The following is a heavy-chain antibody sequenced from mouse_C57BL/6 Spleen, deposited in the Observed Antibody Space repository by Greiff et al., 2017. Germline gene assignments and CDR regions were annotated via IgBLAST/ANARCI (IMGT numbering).Heavy chain of an antibody. CDR3: TTSPPWLAY. V-gene: IGHV14-4*01. J-gene: IGHJ3*01. CDR2: IDPENGDT. Sequence: EVKLQESGAELVRPGASVKLSCTASGFNIKDDYMHWVKQRPEQGLEWIGWIDPENGDTDYASKFQGKATITADKSSNTAYLQLSSLTAEDTAVYYCTTSPPWLAYWGQGTLVTVSA. CDR1: GFNIKDDY.